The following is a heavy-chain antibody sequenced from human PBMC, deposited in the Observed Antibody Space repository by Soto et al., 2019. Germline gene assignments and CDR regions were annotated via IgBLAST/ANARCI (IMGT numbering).Heavy chain of an antibody. Sequence: QITLNESGPTQVKPRQTLTLTCTFSGFSLTTSGVGVGWILQSPGKAPEWLALIYWDDDKRYSPSLKSSLPIPKDTTKNQVALTMADLDPAHTATYYFALRFLRTGFGLVTTTATYFDFWGQGTPVAVSS. V-gene: IGHV2-5*02. CDR3: ALRFLRTGFGLVTTTATYFDF. J-gene: IGHJ4*02. CDR2: IYWDDDK. D-gene: IGHD3-3*01. CDR1: GFSLTTSGVG.